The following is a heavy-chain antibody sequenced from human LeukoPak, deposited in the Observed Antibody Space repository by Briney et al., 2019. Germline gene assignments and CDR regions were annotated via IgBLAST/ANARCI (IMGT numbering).Heavy chain of an antibody. D-gene: IGHD3-22*01. CDR1: GFTFSSYA. V-gene: IGHV3-23*01. CDR2: ISGSGGST. Sequence: GGSLRLSCAASGFTFSSYAMSWVRQAPGKGLEWVSTISGSGGSTYYSDSVKGRFTISRDNSKNTLSLQVNSLRAGDTAIYYCAKHGTVIVNLGYWGQGTLVTVSS. CDR3: AKHGTVIVNLGY. J-gene: IGHJ4*02.